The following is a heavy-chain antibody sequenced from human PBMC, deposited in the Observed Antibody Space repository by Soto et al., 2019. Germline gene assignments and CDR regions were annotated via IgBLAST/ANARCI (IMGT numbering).Heavy chain of an antibody. V-gene: IGHV4-34*01. J-gene: IGHJ4*02. CDR2: INHSGST. Sequence: SETLSLTCAVYGGSFSGYYWSWIRQPPGKGLEWIGEINHSGSTNYNPSLKSRVTISVDTSKNQFSLKLSSVTAADTAVYYCARGAIQLWLRYFDYWGQGTLVIVSS. CDR3: ARGAIQLWLRYFDY. D-gene: IGHD5-18*01. CDR1: GGSFSGYY.